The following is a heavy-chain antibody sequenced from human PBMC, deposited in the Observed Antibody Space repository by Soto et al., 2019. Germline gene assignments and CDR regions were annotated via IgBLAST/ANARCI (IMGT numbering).Heavy chain of an antibody. V-gene: IGHV3-33*01. CDR2: IWYDGSNK. D-gene: IGHD4-4*01. J-gene: IGHJ6*02. CDR3: ARDPLTTIYGMDV. CDR1: GFTFSSYG. Sequence: PGGSLRLSCAASGFTFSSYGMHWVRQAPGKGLEWVAVIWYDGSNKYYADSVKGRSTISRDNSKNTLYLQMNSLRAEDTAVYYCARDPLTTIYGMDVWGQGTTVTVSS.